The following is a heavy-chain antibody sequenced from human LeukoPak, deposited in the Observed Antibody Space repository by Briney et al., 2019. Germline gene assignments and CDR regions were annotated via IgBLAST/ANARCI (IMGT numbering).Heavy chain of an antibody. V-gene: IGHV1-18*01. CDR2: ISAYNGNT. CDR1: GGTFSSYA. J-gene: IGHJ1*01. D-gene: IGHD6-13*01. CDR3: ARDDGSSSWYWTYFQH. Sequence: ASVKVSCKASGGTFSSYAISWVRQAPGQGLEWMGWISAYNGNTNYAQKLQGRVTMTTDTSTSTAYMELRSLRSDDTAVYYCARDDGSSSWYWTYFQHWGQGTLVTVSS.